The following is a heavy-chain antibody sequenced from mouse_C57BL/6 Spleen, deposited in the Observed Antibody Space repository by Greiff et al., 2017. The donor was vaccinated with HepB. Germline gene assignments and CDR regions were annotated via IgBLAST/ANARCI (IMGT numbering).Heavy chain of an antibody. V-gene: IGHV3-6*01. J-gene: IGHJ4*01. CDR1: GYSITSGYY. D-gene: IGHD2-3*01. CDR3: ARDGYYEDYAMDY. CDR2: ISYDGSN. Sequence: VQLQQSGPGLVKPSQSLSLTCSVTGYSITSGYYWNWIRQFPGNKLEWMGYISYDGSNNYNPSLKNRISITRDTSKNQFFLKLNSVTTEDTATYYCARDGYYEDYAMDYWGQGTSVTVSS.